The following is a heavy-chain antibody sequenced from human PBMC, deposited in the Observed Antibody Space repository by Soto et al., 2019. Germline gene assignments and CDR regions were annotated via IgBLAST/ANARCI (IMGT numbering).Heavy chain of an antibody. CDR2: IRSKANNYAT. Sequence: PGGSLRLSCATSGFTFSASAMHWVRQVSGKGLEWIARIRSKANNYATTYAASVKGRFTISRDDSENTVYLQMNSLKTEDTAIYYCAKQIYGGNSWGQGTLVTVS. D-gene: IGHD2-21*02. CDR3: AKQIYGGNS. J-gene: IGHJ4*02. V-gene: IGHV3-73*01. CDR1: GFTFSASA.